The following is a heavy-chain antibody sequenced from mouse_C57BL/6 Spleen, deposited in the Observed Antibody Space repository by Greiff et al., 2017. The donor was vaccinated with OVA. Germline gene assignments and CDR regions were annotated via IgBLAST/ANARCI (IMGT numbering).Heavy chain of an antibody. CDR1: GFTFSDYY. Sequence: EVKLMESEGGLVQPGSSMKLSCTASGFTFSDYYMAWVRQVPEKGLEWVANINYDGSSTYYLDSLKSRFIISRDNAKNILYLQMSSLKSEDTATYYCARDRAGTRAMDYWGQGTSVTVSS. J-gene: IGHJ4*01. CDR2: INYDGSST. CDR3: ARDRAGTRAMDY. V-gene: IGHV5-16*01. D-gene: IGHD3-1*01.